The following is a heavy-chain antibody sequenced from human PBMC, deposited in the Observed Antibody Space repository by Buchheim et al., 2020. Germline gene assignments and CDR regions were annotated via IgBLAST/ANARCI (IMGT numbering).Heavy chain of an antibody. D-gene: IGHD3-3*01. CDR2: INPSAGST. Sequence: QVQLVQSGAEVKKPGASVKVSCKASGYTFTSYYIHWVRQAPGQGLEWMAMINPSAGSTSSAQRFQGRVTLTRDTSTSTVYIELSSLRSEDTAVYYCARGLGSGNTDYWGQGTL. CDR3: ARGLGSGNTDY. V-gene: IGHV1-46*01. CDR1: GYTFTSYY. J-gene: IGHJ4*02.